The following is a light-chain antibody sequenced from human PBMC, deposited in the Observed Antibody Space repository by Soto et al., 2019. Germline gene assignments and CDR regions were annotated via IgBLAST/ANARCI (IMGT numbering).Light chain of an antibody. CDR3: YSCSRSSGTRYV. V-gene: IGLV2-14*03. Sequence: QSVLTQPASVSGSPGQSITISCTGTSSDIGTYNYVSWYQQHPGQAPKLMIYDVSNRPSGVSDRFSGSKSGNTASLTISGLQAEDDADYYCYSCSRSSGTRYVFGTGTKVTVL. J-gene: IGLJ1*01. CDR1: SSDIGTYNY. CDR2: DVS.